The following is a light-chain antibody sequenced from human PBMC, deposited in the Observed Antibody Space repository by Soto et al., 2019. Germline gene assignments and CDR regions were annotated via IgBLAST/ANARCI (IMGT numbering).Light chain of an antibody. CDR3: QQYNTYSPWA. Sequence: DIQMTQSPSTLSASVGDRVTFTCRASQSIGNRLAWYQQKPGKAPKFLIYDASSLQSGVPLRFSGSGSGTEFTLTISSLQPDDFATYYCQQYNTYSPWAFGQGTKWIS. CDR2: DAS. J-gene: IGKJ1*01. V-gene: IGKV1-5*01. CDR1: QSIGNR.